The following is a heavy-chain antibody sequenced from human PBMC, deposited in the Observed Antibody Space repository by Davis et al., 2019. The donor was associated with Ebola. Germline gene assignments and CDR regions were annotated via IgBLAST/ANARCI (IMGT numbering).Heavy chain of an antibody. Sequence: ASVKVSCKASGYTFTSYAMHWVRQAPGQRLEWMGWINAGNGNTKYSQKFQGRVTITRDTSASTAYMELSSLRSEDTAVYYCARGFTTDYYYYGMDVWGQGTTVTVSS. CDR2: INAGNGNT. D-gene: IGHD1-26*01. CDR3: ARGFTTDYYYYGMDV. CDR1: GYTFTSYA. V-gene: IGHV1-3*01. J-gene: IGHJ6*02.